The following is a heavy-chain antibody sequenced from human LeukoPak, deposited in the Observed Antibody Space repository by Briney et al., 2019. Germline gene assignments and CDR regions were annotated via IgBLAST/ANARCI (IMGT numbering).Heavy chain of an antibody. CDR1: GGSFSGYY. Sequence: SETLSLTCAVYGGSFSGYYWSWIRQPLGKGLEWIGEINHSGSTNYNPSLKSRVTISVDTSKNQFSLKLSSVTAADTAVYYCARGLRRLLWFGELSPSKPKFDYWGQGTLVTVSS. CDR2: INHSGST. CDR3: ARGLRRLLWFGELSPSKPKFDY. D-gene: IGHD3-10*01. V-gene: IGHV4-34*01. J-gene: IGHJ4*02.